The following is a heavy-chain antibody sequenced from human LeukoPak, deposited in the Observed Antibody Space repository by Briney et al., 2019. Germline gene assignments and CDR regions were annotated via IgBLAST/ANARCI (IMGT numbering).Heavy chain of an antibody. V-gene: IGHV1-2*02. Sequence: ASVKVSCKASGYTFTGYYMHWVRQAPGQGLEWMGWINPNSGGTNYAQKFQGRVTMTRDTSISTAYMELSSLRSEDTAVYYCARGRNYYGSGRSRYYGMDVWGQGTTVTVSS. CDR3: ARGRNYYGSGRSRYYGMDV. J-gene: IGHJ6*02. CDR1: GYTFTGYY. D-gene: IGHD3-10*01. CDR2: INPNSGGT.